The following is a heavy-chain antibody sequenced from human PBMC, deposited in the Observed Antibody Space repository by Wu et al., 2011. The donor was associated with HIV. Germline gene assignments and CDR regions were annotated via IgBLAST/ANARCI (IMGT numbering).Heavy chain of an antibody. D-gene: IGHD1-1*01. V-gene: IGHV1-69*18. CDR1: GDTFSTHA. CDR2: IIPIFGTA. Sequence: QVQLVQSGAEVKKPGSSVKVSCKASGDTFSTHAISWVRQAPGQGLEWMGRIIPIFGTANYAQKFQGRVTITADESTSTAYMELSSLRSEDTAVYYCAKYNWNDELLYYWGQGTLVTVSS. J-gene: IGHJ4*02. CDR3: AKYNWNDELLYY.